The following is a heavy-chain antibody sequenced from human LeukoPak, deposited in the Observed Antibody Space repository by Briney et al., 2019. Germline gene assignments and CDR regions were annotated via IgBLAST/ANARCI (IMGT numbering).Heavy chain of an antibody. CDR2: IKQDGSEK. J-gene: IGHJ4*02. Sequence: GGSLSLSCAASGFTFSTYWMSWVRQAPGQGLEWVANIKQDGSEKYYVDSVKDRFTISRDNAKNSLYLQMNSLRVEDTAVYYCARNVYRTFDSWDQGTLVTVSS. D-gene: IGHD1-14*01. CDR3: ARNVYRTFDS. V-gene: IGHV3-7*01. CDR1: GFTFSTYW.